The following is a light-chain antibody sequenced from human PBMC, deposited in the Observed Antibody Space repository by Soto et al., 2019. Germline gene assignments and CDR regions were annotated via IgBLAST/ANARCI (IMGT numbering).Light chain of an antibody. V-gene: IGKV3-15*01. CDR2: GAS. J-gene: IGKJ5*01. CDR1: QSVSST. CDR3: QQYNNWPPIT. Sequence: EIVMTQSPATLSVSPGERSTLSFRASQSVSSTLAWYQQKPGQAPRLLIYGASTRAPGIPARFSGSGSGTEFTLTISSLQSEDFAVYYCQQYNNWPPITFGQGTRLEIK.